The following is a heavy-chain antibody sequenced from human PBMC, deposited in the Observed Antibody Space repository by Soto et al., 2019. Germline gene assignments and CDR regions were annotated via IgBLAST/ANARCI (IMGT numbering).Heavy chain of an antibody. Sequence: EVQLVESGGGLVKPGGSLRLSCAASGFTFSKAWMSWVRQAPGKGLEWVGHIKSKIDGGATDYAAPVKGRFSISRDDSKNTLYLQMNNLEIEDTGLYYCTTERRYYYDSGGHWGQGTLVIVSS. CDR1: GFTFSKAW. CDR3: TTERRYYYDSGGH. D-gene: IGHD3-22*01. CDR2: IKSKIDGGAT. J-gene: IGHJ4*02. V-gene: IGHV3-15*05.